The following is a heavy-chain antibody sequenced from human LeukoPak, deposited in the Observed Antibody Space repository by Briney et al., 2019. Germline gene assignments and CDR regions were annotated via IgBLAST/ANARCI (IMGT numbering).Heavy chain of an antibody. CDR3: AKVTHYYDSSGYNHPFIDY. J-gene: IGHJ4*02. V-gene: IGHV3-23*01. CDR2: ISGSGGST. CDR1: GFTFSSYA. D-gene: IGHD3-22*01. Sequence: GGSLRLSCAASGFTFSSYAMSWVRQAPGKGLEWVSAISGSGGSTYYADSVKGRFTISRDNSKNTLYLQMNSLRAEDTAAYYCAKVTHYYDSSGYNHPFIDYWGQGTLVTVSS.